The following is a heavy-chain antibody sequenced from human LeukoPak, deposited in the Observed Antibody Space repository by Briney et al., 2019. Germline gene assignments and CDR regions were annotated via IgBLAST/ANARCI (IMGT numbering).Heavy chain of an antibody. CDR3: ASPGDDYGDYYFDY. CDR2: ISYDGSNK. D-gene: IGHD4-17*01. Sequence: GGSLRLSCAASGFTFSSYAMHWVRQAPGKGLEWVAVISYDGSNKYYADSVKGRFTISRDNSKNTLYLQMNSLRAEDTAVYYCASPGDDYGDYYFDYWGQGTLVTVSS. CDR1: GFTFSSYA. V-gene: IGHV3-30-3*01. J-gene: IGHJ4*02.